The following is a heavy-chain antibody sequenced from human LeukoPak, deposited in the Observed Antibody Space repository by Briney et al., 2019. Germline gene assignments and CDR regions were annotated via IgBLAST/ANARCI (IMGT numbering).Heavy chain of an antibody. Sequence: GGSLRLSCAASGFTFSSYGMSWVRQAPGKGLEWVSAISGSGGSTYYADSVKGRFTISRDNSKNTLYLQMNSLRAEDTAVHYCAGHGGYSYGLFDYWGQGTLVTVSS. CDR2: ISGSGGST. V-gene: IGHV3-23*01. CDR3: AGHGGYSYGLFDY. D-gene: IGHD5-18*01. J-gene: IGHJ4*02. CDR1: GFTFSSYG.